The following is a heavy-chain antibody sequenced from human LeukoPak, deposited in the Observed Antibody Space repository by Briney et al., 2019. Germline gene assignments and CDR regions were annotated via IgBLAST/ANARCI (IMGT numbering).Heavy chain of an antibody. CDR1: GYSFTSYW. D-gene: IGHD3-10*01. V-gene: IGHV5-51*01. Sequence: GESLKISCKGSGYSFTSYWIGWVRQRPGKGLDWMGIIYPGDSATIYRPSFQGQVTISADKSISTAYLQWSSLKASDTAMYYCARLGSTMVRGVITPIGYYYYGMDVWGKGTTVTVSS. CDR2: IYPGDSAT. J-gene: IGHJ6*04. CDR3: ARLGSTMVRGVITPIGYYYYGMDV.